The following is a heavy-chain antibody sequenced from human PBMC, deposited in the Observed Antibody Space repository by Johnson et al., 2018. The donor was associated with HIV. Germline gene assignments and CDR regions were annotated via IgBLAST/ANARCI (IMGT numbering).Heavy chain of an antibody. CDR2: IRSKAYGGTT. CDR3: TKVGRYFGRNGAFYI. D-gene: IGHD3-9*01. Sequence: VQVLESGGGLVQPGRSLRLYCTASGFTFGDYAMSWVRQAPGKGLVWVGFIRSKAYGGTTEYAASVKGRFTISRDDSKSIAYLQMNSLKTEDTAVYYCTKVGRYFGRNGAFYIWGQGTMVTVSS. V-gene: IGHV3-49*04. J-gene: IGHJ3*02. CDR1: GFTFGDYA.